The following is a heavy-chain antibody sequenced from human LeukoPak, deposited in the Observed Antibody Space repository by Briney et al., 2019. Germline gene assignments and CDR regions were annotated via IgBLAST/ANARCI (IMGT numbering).Heavy chain of an antibody. CDR1: GFTFNRNA. CDR3: AKLIGDYGGYSGY. J-gene: IGHJ1*01. Sequence: GGSLRLSCAASGFTFNRNALSWVRQAPGKGLEWVSSISDSGGSTYYADSGKGRFTVSRDNSKNTLYLQMNSLRAEDTAVYYCAKLIGDYGGYSGYWGQGTLVTVSS. D-gene: IGHD4-23*01. V-gene: IGHV3-23*01. CDR2: ISDSGGST.